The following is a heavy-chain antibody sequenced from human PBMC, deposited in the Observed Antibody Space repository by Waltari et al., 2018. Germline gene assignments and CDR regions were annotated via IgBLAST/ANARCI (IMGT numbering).Heavy chain of an antibody. Sequence: EVQLVESGGVVVQSGGYRRLACAASGFTFDDYALHGVRQAPGQGLALVSLISWRGVNTSYADSVRGRFTISGDNSKHSLYLQMNSLRAEGTALYYCAKDRVAAPQRGFAFDIWGQGTMVTVSS. CDR1: GFTFDDYA. D-gene: IGHD6-6*01. V-gene: IGHV3-43D*04. CDR3: AKDRVAAPQRGFAFDI. CDR2: ISWRGVNT. J-gene: IGHJ3*02.